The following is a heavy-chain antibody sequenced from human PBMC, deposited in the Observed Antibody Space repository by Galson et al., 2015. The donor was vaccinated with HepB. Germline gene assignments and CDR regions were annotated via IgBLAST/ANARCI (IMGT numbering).Heavy chain of an antibody. CDR2: IYSGGST. Sequence: SLRLSCAASGFTVSSNYMSWVRQAPGKGLEWVSVIYSGGSTYYADSVKGRFTISRDNSKNTLYLQMNSLRAEDTAVYYCARDPIAAARETSGDYWGQGTLVTVSS. D-gene: IGHD6-13*01. CDR3: ARDPIAAARETSGDY. V-gene: IGHV3-66*01. J-gene: IGHJ4*02. CDR1: GFTVSSNY.